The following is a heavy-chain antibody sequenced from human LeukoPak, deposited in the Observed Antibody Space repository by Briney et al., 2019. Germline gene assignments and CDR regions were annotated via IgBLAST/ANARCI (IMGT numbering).Heavy chain of an antibody. Sequence: ASVKVSCKASGYTFTSYGISWVRQAPGQGLEWMGWISAYNGNTNYAQKLQGRVTITADESTSTAYMELSSLRSEDTAVYYCATSSDRDYYYYYMDVWGKGTTVTVSS. J-gene: IGHJ6*03. CDR3: ATSSDRDYYYYYMDV. CDR1: GYTFTSYG. D-gene: IGHD1-14*01. CDR2: ISAYNGNT. V-gene: IGHV1-18*01.